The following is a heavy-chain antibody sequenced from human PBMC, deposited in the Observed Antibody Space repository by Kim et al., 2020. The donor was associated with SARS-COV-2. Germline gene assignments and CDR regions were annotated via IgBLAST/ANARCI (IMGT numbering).Heavy chain of an antibody. CDR2: ISYDGSNK. J-gene: IGHJ4*02. V-gene: IGHV3-30*18. CDR1: GFTFSSYG. CDR3: AKDPGVYWGPFDY. Sequence: GGSLRLSCAASGFTFSSYGMHWVRQAPGKGLEWVAVISYDGSNKYYADSVKGRFTISRDNSKNTLYLQMNSLRAEDTAVYYCAKDPGVYWGPFDYWGQGTLVTVSS. D-gene: IGHD1-26*01.